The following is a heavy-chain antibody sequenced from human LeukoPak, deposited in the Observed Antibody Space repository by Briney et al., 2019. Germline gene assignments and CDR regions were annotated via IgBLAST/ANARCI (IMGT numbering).Heavy chain of an antibody. J-gene: IGHJ4*02. CDR3: ARDGVGGFDY. Sequence: GGSLRLSCAASGLTVSSNYMSWVRQAPGKGLEWVSIIYGGGSTYYADSVVGRFTISRHNSKNTLYLQMNSLRPEDTAVYYCARDGVGGFDYWGQGTLVTVSS. CDR2: IYGGGST. V-gene: IGHV3-53*04. CDR1: GLTVSSNY. D-gene: IGHD1-26*01.